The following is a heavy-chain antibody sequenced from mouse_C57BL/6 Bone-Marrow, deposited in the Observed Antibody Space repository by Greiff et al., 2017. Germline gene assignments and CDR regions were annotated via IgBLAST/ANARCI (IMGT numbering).Heavy chain of an antibody. CDR2: INPNNGGT. CDR3: ARSDYDYAMDY. V-gene: IGHV1-26*01. J-gene: IGHJ4*01. D-gene: IGHD2-4*01. Sequence: EVKLVESGPELVKPGASVKISCKASGYTFTDYYMNWVKQSHGKSLEWIGDINPNNGGTSYNQKFKGKATLTVDKSSSTAYMELRSLTSEDSAVYYCARSDYDYAMDYWGQGTSVTVSS. CDR1: GYTFTDYY.